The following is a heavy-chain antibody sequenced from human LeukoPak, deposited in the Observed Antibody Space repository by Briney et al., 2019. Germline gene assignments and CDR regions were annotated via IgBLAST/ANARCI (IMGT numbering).Heavy chain of an antibody. Sequence: SVKVSCKASGGTFSSYAISWVRQAPGQGLEWMGRIIPILGIANYAQKFQGRVTITADKSTSTAYMELSSLRSEDTAVYYCARGSDVDTAMVDFWGQGTLVTVSS. D-gene: IGHD5-18*01. V-gene: IGHV1-69*04. CDR2: IIPILGIA. CDR1: GGTFSSYA. J-gene: IGHJ4*02. CDR3: ARGSDVDTAMVDF.